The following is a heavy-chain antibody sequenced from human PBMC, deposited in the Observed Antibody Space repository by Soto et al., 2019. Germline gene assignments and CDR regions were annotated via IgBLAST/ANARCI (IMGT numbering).Heavy chain of an antibody. CDR1: GGSISSSSYY. CDR2: IYYSGST. V-gene: IGHV4-39*01. J-gene: IGHJ5*02. D-gene: IGHD5-18*01. Sequence: SATLSLTCTVSGGSISSSSYYWGWIRQPPGKGLEWIGSIYYSGSTYYNPSLKSRVTISVDTSKNQFSLKLSSVTAADTAVYYCARGVKRGYSYGSAWFDPWGQGTLVTVSS. CDR3: ARGVKRGYSYGSAWFDP.